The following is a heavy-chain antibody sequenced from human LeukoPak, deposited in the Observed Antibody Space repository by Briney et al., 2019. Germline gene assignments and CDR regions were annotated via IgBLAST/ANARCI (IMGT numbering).Heavy chain of an antibody. V-gene: IGHV3-23*01. CDR3: AKDTAVAVTRGIIALKYYYGMDV. Sequence: GGSLRLSCAASGFTFSSYAMSWVRQAPGKGLEWVSAISGSGGSTYYADSVKGRFTISRDNSKNTLYLQMNSLRAEDTAVYYCAKDTAVAVTRGIIALKYYYGMDVWGQGTTVTVSS. D-gene: IGHD6-19*01. J-gene: IGHJ6*02. CDR2: ISGSGGST. CDR1: GFTFSSYA.